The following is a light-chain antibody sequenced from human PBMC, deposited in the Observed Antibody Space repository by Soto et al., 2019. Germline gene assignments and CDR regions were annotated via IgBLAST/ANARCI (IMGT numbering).Light chain of an antibody. CDR2: DAS. V-gene: IGKV1-16*02. CDR1: QDIKNK. Sequence: DIQVTQSPSSLSASVGDRVTIICRASQDIKNKLAWFQQKPGKAPKSLIYDASRLQSGVPSQFRGSGSGTEFTLTISSLKPDDFATYYCQKYNSYSFGQGTKVDIK. CDR3: QKYNSYS. J-gene: IGKJ1*01.